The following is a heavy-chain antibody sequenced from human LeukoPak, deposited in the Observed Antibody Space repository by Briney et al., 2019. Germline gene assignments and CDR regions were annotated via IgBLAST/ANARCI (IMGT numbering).Heavy chain of an antibody. V-gene: IGHV4-34*01. CDR2: INHSGST. CDR1: GGSFSGYY. J-gene: IGHJ4*02. Sequence: SETLPLTCAVYGGSFSGYYWSWIRQPPGKGLEWIGEINHSGSTNYNPSLKSRVTISVDTSKNQFSLKLSSVTAADTAVYYCARGGGIAAAVPNYYFDYWGQGTLVTVSS. CDR3: ARGGGIAAAVPNYYFDY. D-gene: IGHD6-13*01.